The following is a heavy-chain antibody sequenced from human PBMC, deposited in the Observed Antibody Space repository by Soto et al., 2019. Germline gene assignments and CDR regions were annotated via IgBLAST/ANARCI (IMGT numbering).Heavy chain of an antibody. Sequence: GGALRLSCSASGFTLSSYGMHWVRQAPGKGLEWVAVIWYDGSNKYYADSVKGRFTISRDNSKNTLYPQMNSLRAEDTAVYYCAREQRWLQLTYFDYWGQGTLVTVSS. J-gene: IGHJ4*02. V-gene: IGHV3-33*01. D-gene: IGHD5-12*01. CDR2: IWYDGSNK. CDR3: AREQRWLQLTYFDY. CDR1: GFTLSSYG.